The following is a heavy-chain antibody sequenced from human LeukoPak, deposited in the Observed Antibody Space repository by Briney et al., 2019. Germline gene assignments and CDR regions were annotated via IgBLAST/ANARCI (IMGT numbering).Heavy chain of an antibody. CDR3: ARGYGDNSGAFDI. J-gene: IGHJ3*02. CDR2: IYHSGRT. D-gene: IGHD4-23*01. Sequence: PSETLSLTCTVSGGSIMVAAYSWSWIRQPPGKGLEWIGYIYHSGRTYYNPSLKSRVTISLDRSKNQFPLKLSSVTAADTAVYFCARGYGDNSGAFDIWGQGTLVTVSS. CDR1: GGSIMVAAYS. V-gene: IGHV4-30-2*01.